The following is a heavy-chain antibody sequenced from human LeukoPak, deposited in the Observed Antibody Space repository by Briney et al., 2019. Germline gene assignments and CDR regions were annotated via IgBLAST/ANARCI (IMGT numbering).Heavy chain of an antibody. CDR2: VSSHGNDG. Sequence: GSLRLSCAVPEFTFSHFAMHWVRQAPGKGLEWVAVVSSHGNDGYYADSVKGRFTISRDNSKNTLYLQIDSLRAEDTAIYYCTRDAYNFNDFDYWGQGTLVTVSS. V-gene: IGHV3-30*01. CDR3: TRDAYNFNDFDY. CDR1: EFTFSHFA. D-gene: IGHD5-24*01. J-gene: IGHJ4*02.